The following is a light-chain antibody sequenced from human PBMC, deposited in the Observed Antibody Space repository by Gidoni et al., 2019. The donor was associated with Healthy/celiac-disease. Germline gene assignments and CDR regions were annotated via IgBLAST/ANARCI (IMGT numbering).Light chain of an antibody. Sequence: YELTQPSSVSVSPGQTASITCSGDKLGDKYACWYQQKPGQSPVLVIYQDSKRPSGIPERVSGYNSGNTATLTISGTQAMDEADYYCQAWDSSTALVVFGGGTKLTVL. J-gene: IGLJ2*01. CDR1: KLGDKY. CDR3: QAWDSSTALVV. V-gene: IGLV3-1*01. CDR2: QDS.